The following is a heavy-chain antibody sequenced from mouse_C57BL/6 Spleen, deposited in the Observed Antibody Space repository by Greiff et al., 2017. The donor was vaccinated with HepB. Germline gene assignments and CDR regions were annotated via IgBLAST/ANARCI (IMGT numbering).Heavy chain of an antibody. CDR3: ARRGDDYDGYYYAMDY. CDR1: GYTFTSYW. Sequence: VQLQQPGAELVRPGTSVKLSCKASGYTFTSYWMHWVKQRPGQGLEWIGVIDPSDSYTNYNQKFKGKATLTVDTSTSTAYMQLSSLTSEDSAVYYCARRGDDYDGYYYAMDYWGQGTSVTVSS. CDR2: IDPSDSYT. V-gene: IGHV1-59*01. D-gene: IGHD2-4*01. J-gene: IGHJ4*01.